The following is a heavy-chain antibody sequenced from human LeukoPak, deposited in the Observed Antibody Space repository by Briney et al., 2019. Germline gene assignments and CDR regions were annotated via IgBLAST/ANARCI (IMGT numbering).Heavy chain of an antibody. Sequence: SETLSLTCTVSGGSLSGHYWSWIRQPPGKRLEWIGYVSHTGRTKYNPSLRSRVTISIDTSKSQSSLKLTSVTSADTAVYSCARLLDNDISGDPDTFDVWGQGTTVIVSS. V-gene: IGHV4-59*11. D-gene: IGHD3-22*01. CDR1: GGSLSGHY. CDR2: VSHTGRT. J-gene: IGHJ3*01. CDR3: ARLLDNDISGDPDTFDV.